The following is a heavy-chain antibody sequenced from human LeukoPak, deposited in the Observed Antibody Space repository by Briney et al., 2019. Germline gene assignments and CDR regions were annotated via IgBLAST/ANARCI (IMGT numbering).Heavy chain of an antibody. V-gene: IGHV4-61*02. CDR2: IYTSGST. J-gene: IGHJ4*02. Sequence: SETLSLTCTVSGGSISSCSYYWSWIRQPAGKGLEWIGRIYTSGSTNYNPSLKSRVTISVDTSKNQFSLKLSSVTAADTAVYYCARLGSNVFDHWGQGTLVTVSS. CDR1: GGSISSCSYY. CDR3: ARLGSNVFDH. D-gene: IGHD3-10*01.